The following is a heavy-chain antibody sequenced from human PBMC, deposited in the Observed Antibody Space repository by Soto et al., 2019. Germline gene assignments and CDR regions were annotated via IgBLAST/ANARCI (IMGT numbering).Heavy chain of an antibody. CDR2: IYYSGST. J-gene: IGHJ4*02. V-gene: IGHV4-59*08. D-gene: IGHD3-10*01. Sequence: PSETLSLTCTVSGGSISSYYWSWIRQPPGKGLEWIGYIYYSGSTNYNPSLKSRVTISVDTSKNQFSLKLSSVTAADTAVYYCATGELWFGELSQLDYWGQGTLVTVSS. CDR1: GGSISSYY. CDR3: ATGELWFGELSQLDY.